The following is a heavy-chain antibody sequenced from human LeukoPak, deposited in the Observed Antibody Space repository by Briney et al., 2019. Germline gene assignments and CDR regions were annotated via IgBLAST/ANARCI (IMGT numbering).Heavy chain of an antibody. CDR1: GFTFSSYG. V-gene: IGHV3-30*03. D-gene: IGHD6-19*01. CDR3: ASIAVVSY. J-gene: IGHJ4*02. Sequence: GGSLRLSCAASGFTFSSYGMHWVRQAPGKGLEWVAVISYDGSNKYYADSVKGRFTISRDNSKNTLYLQMNSLRAEDTAVYYCASIAVVSYWGQGTLVTVSS. CDR2: ISYDGSNK.